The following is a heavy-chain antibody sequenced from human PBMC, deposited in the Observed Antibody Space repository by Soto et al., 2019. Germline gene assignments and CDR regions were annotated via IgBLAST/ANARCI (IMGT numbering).Heavy chain of an antibody. J-gene: IGHJ4*02. CDR3: ARAYDILTGHYYFDY. CDR2: ISSSSSYI. Sequence: EVQLVESGGGLVKPGGSLRLSCAASGFTFSSYSMNWVRQAPGKGLEWVSSISSSSSYIYYADSVKGRFTISRDNAKNSLYLQMNGLRAEDTAVYYCARAYDILTGHYYFDYWGQGTLVTVSS. CDR1: GFTFSSYS. V-gene: IGHV3-21*01. D-gene: IGHD3-9*01.